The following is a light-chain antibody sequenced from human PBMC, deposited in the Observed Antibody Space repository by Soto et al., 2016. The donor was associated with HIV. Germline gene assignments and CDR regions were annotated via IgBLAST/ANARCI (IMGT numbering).Light chain of an antibody. J-gene: IGKJ4*01. CDR2: DAS. V-gene: IGKV1-33*01. Sequence: DIQMTQSPSSLSASVGDRLTITCQASQDIRNYVNWYQQRPGKAPKLLIYDASNLEPGVPSRFSGSGSGTHFTFTIISLQPEDFATYYCQQLXLISLSLFGGGTKVDIK. CDR3: QQLXLISLSL. CDR1: QDIRNY.